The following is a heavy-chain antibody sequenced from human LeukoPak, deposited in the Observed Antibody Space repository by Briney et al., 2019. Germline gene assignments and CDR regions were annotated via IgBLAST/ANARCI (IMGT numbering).Heavy chain of an antibody. D-gene: IGHD3-22*01. CDR3: ARVLHKRNYDSSVYYGY. Sequence: PGRSLRLSCAASGFTFSSYGMHWVRQAPGKGLKWVAVISYDGSNEYYADSVKGRFTISRDNSKNTLYLQMNSLRAEDTAVYYCARVLHKRNYDSSVYYGYWGQGTLVTVSS. CDR1: GFTFSSYG. V-gene: IGHV3-30*03. CDR2: ISYDGSNE. J-gene: IGHJ4*02.